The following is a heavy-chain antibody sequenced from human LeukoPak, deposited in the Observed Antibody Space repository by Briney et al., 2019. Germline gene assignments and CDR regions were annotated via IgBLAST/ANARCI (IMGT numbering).Heavy chain of an antibody. D-gene: IGHD3-9*01. CDR1: GFTFSSYA. V-gene: IGHV3-30*04. J-gene: IGHJ6*02. CDR2: ISYDGSNK. Sequence: PGGSLRLSCAASGFTFSSYAMHWVRQAPGKGLEWVAVISYDGSNKYYADSVKGRFTISRDNSKNTLYLQMNSLRAEDTAVYYYAREGLLRYFDWSEATYGMDVWGQGTTVTVSS. CDR3: AREGLLRYFDWSEATYGMDV.